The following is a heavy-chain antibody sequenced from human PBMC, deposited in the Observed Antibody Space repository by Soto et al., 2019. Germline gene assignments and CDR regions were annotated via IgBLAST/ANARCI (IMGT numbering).Heavy chain of an antibody. CDR1: GFTFSSCG. Sequence: PGGSLRLSCAASGFTFSSCGMHWVRQAPGKGLEWVAVISNDGSNKYYADSVKGRFTISRDNSKNTLYLQMNSLRAEDTAVYYCAKEWVYDSSGWSFDYWGQGTLVTSPQ. D-gene: IGHD3-22*01. CDR2: ISNDGSNK. J-gene: IGHJ4*02. CDR3: AKEWVYDSSGWSFDY. V-gene: IGHV3-30*18.